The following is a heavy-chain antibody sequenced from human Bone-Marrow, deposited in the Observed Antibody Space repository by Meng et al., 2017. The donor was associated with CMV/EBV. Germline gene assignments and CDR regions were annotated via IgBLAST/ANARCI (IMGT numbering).Heavy chain of an antibody. CDR3: ARSLSVKSGFQYRNWFDS. V-gene: IGHV3-21*01. J-gene: IGHJ5*01. CDR1: GFSFSSFA. Sequence: GESLKISCVASGFSFSSFAMHWVRQAPGKGLEWVSFISSSSSYIYYADSVKGRFTISRDNAKNSLYLQMNILRAEDTAVYYCARSLSVKSGFQYRNWFDSWGQGTRVTVSS. D-gene: IGHD3-3*01. CDR2: ISSSSSYI.